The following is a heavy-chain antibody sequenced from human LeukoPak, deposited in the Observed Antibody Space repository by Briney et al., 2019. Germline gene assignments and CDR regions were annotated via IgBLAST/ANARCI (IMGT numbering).Heavy chain of an antibody. CDR2: IHYRGST. J-gene: IGHJ4*02. CDR1: GGSISGYY. Sequence: PSETLSLTCTVSGGSISGYYGSWIRQPPGKGLEWIAYIHYRGSTDYNPSLKSRVTISVDTSKNQFSLKLNSVTAADTAVYYCARESAYSGWFDYWGQGTLVTVSS. D-gene: IGHD6-19*01. CDR3: ARESAYSGWFDY. V-gene: IGHV4-59*01.